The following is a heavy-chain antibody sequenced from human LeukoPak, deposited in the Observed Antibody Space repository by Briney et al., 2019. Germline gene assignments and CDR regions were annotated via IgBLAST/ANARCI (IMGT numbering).Heavy chain of an antibody. CDR3: AKDQIGWAPGYSSGPLDY. Sequence: GGSLRLSCAASGFTFSAYGIHWVRQAPGKRLEWVAVASSDGNSKFSADSVKGRFTISRDDSKNTLFLQMNSLGPEDTAVYYCAKDQIGWAPGYSSGPLDYWGQGTQVTVSS. J-gene: IGHJ4*02. V-gene: IGHV3-30*18. CDR1: GFTFSAYG. CDR2: ASSDGNSK. D-gene: IGHD6-19*01.